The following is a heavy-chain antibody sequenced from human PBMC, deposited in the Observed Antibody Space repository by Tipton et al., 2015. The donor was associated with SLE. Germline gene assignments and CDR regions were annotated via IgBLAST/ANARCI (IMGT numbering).Heavy chain of an antibody. V-gene: IGHV4-59*01. J-gene: IGHJ3*01. CDR3: ARDPGENDAFDF. CDR1: GGSISSYY. D-gene: IGHD3-10*01. CDR2: IYNSGST. Sequence: TLSLTCTVSGGSISSYYWSWIRQPPGKGLEWIGYIYNSGSTNYNPSLKSRVTISVDTSKNQFSLKLSSVTAADTAVYYCARDPGENDAFDFWGQGTMATVSS.